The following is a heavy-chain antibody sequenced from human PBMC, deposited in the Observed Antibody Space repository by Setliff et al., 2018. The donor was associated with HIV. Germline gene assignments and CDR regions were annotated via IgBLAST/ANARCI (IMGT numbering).Heavy chain of an antibody. D-gene: IGHD3-16*02. J-gene: IGHJ6*02. CDR3: ARAKAVGGVIITGGLDV. V-gene: IGHV1-24*01. CDR2: FDPEDGER. CDR1: GYTLAALS. Sequence: ASVKVSCKVFGYTLAALSIHWVRQAPGKGLEWMGGFDPEDGERINAEKFQGRVTMTADTSTDTLYMELSSLTSEDTAVYYCARAKAVGGVIITGGLDVWGQGTTVTVSS.